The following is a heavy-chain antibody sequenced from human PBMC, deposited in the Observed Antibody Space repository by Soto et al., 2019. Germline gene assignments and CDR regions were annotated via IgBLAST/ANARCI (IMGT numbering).Heavy chain of an antibody. CDR2: IGPYEGVT. CDR3: ARCYCSVGSCYTCWHFDL. J-gene: IGHJ2*01. D-gene: IGHD2-15*01. CDR1: GYTFNDYG. Sequence: QVQLVQSGAEVKKPGASVRVSCKASGYTFNDYGISWVRQAPGQGLEWMGWIGPYEGVTNHAQTFQGRVTRTVDTSTTTADMELRSLRSDDTALYYCARCYCSVGSCYTCWHFDLWGPGTLVTVTA. V-gene: IGHV1-18*01.